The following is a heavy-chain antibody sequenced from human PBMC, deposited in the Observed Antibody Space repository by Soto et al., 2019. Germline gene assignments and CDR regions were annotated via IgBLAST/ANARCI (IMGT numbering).Heavy chain of an antibody. D-gene: IGHD1-26*01. J-gene: IGHJ2*01. CDR3: ARDPSRGHSWARYFDL. Sequence: EVQVVESGGGLVQPGGSLRLSCAGSGFSFSSYAMDWVRQAPGKGLEWVSYISLSSSNIHYADSVKGRFTISRDNAKNSLYLQLNSLRAEDTAVYYCARDPSRGHSWARYFDLWGRGTLVTVSS. CDR2: ISLSSSNI. CDR1: GFSFSSYA. V-gene: IGHV3-48*01.